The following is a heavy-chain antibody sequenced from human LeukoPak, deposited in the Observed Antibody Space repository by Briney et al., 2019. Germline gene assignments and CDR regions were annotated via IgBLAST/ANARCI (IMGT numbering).Heavy chain of an antibody. J-gene: IGHJ4*02. CDR2: INHSGST. V-gene: IGHV4-34*01. D-gene: IGHD2-2*01. CDR1: GGSLNDYY. CDR3: AALHQLRGIYVFDY. Sequence: SETLSLTCAVFGGSLNDYYWSWVRQPPGKGLEWFGEINHSGSTKYNPSFKSRVTISVDSSKNQFSLKLSSVTAADTAVYFCAALHQLRGIYVFDYWDQGALVTVSS.